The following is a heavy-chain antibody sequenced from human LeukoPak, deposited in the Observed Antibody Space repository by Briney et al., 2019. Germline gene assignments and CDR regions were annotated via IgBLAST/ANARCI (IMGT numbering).Heavy chain of an antibody. CDR2: ISGSGGST. CDR3: AGAYGDYVPLDY. D-gene: IGHD4-17*01. CDR1: GFTFSSYA. V-gene: IGHV3-23*01. J-gene: IGHJ4*02. Sequence: GGSLRLSCAASGFTFSSYAMSWVRQAPGKGLEWVSAISGSGGSTYYTDSVKGRFTISRGNSKNTLYLQMNSLRAEDTAVYYCAGAYGDYVPLDYWGQGTLVTVSS.